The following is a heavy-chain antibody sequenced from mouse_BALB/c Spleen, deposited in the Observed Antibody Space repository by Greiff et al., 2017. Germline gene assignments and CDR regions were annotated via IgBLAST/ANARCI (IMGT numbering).Heavy chain of an antibody. CDR1: GYTFTSYT. Sequence: QVQLKQSAAELARPGASVKMSCKASGYTFTSYTMHWVKQRPGQGLEWIGYINPSSGYTEYNQKFKDKTTLTADKSSSTAYMQLSSLTSEDSAVYYCARAGYYLYWYFDVWGAGTTVTVAS. D-gene: IGHD2-3*01. J-gene: IGHJ1*01. CDR2: INPSSGYT. CDR3: ARAGYYLYWYFDV. V-gene: IGHV1-4*02.